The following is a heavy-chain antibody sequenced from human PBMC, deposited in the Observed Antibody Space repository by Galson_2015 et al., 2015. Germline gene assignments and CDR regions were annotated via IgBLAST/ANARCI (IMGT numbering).Heavy chain of an antibody. CDR2: FDPQHGEP. CDR1: GYTLTDLS. V-gene: IGHV1-24*01. Sequence: SVKVSCKASGYTLTDLSIHWVRQAPGQGLEWMGGFDPQHGEPIYAQKFQGRVTITEDTSTDTAYMELSSLRSEDTAVYYCATESPFDCWGQGTLVTVSS. J-gene: IGHJ4*02. CDR3: ATESPFDC.